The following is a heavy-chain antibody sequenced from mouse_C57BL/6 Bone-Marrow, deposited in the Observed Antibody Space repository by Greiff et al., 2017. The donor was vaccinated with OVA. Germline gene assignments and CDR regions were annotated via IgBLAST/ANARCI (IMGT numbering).Heavy chain of an antibody. D-gene: IGHD4-1*01. J-gene: IGHJ2*01. V-gene: IGHV1-83*01. CDR1: YTFTDYYM. Sequence: VQVVESGPELVKPGASVKMSCKASGYTFTDYYMHWVKQKPGKGLEWIGEIYPGSGNTYYNEKFKGKATLTADTSSSTAYMQLSSLTSEDSAVYFCARSANWEGGYYFDYWGQGTTLTVSS. CDR3: RSANWEGGYYFDY. CDR2: YPGSGNTY.